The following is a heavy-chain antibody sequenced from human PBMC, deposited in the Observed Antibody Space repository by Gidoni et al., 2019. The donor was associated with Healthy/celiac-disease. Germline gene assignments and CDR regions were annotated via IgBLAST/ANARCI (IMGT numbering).Heavy chain of an antibody. V-gene: IGHV3-23*01. J-gene: IGHJ4*02. CDR1: GFNFTSYA. CDR2: ISGSGGST. Sequence: EVQLLESGGALVQPGGSLGLSCAASGFNFTSYAMSWVRQAPGKGLEWVSAISGSGGSTYYADSVKGRFTISRDNSKNTLYLQMNSLRAEDTAVYYCAKPLYSYYDSSGYTYWGQGTLVPVSS. CDR3: AKPLYSYYDSSGYTY. D-gene: IGHD3-22*01.